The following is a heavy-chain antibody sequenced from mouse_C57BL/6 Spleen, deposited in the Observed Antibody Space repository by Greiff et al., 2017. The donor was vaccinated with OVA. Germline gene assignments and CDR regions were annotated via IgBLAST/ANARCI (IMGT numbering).Heavy chain of an antibody. CDR1: GYTFTSYG. Sequence: VQLQESGAELARPGASVKLSCKASGYTFTSYGISWVKQRTGQGLEWIGEIYPRSGNTYYNEKFKGKATLTADKSSSTAYMELRSLTSEDSAVYFCARGEHSSGYYAMDYWGQGTSVTVSS. D-gene: IGHD3-2*02. CDR2: IYPRSGNT. CDR3: ARGEHSSGYYAMDY. V-gene: IGHV1-81*01. J-gene: IGHJ4*01.